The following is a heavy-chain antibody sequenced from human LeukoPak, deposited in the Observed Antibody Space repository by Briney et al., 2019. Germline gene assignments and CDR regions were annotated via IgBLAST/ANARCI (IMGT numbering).Heavy chain of an antibody. CDR3: AKERSSSSLFDY. Sequence: GGSLRLSCAASGFMFSRYWMGWVRQAPGKGLEWVSAISGSGGSTYYADSVKGRFTISRDNSKNTLYLQMNSLRAEDTAVYYCAKERSSSSLFDYWGQGTLVTVSS. CDR2: ISGSGGST. J-gene: IGHJ4*02. CDR1: GFMFSRYW. V-gene: IGHV3-23*01. D-gene: IGHD6-6*01.